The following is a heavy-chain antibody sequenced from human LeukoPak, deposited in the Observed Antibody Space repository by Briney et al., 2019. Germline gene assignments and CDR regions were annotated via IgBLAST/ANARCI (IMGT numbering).Heavy chain of an antibody. D-gene: IGHD1-26*01. CDR1: GFTFSNYA. Sequence: GGSLRLSCAVSGFTFSNYAITWVRQAPGKGLELVSTIIISDGSTYYADSVKGRFTISRDSSKNTLYLQMNSLRAEDTAVYYCAKPRGGTYYVFDYWGQGTLVTVSS. J-gene: IGHJ4*02. V-gene: IGHV3-23*01. CDR2: IIISDGST. CDR3: AKPRGGTYYVFDY.